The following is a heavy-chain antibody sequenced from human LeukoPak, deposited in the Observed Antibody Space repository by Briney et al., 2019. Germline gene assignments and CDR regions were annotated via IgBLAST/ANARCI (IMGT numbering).Heavy chain of an antibody. CDR1: GFTFTNYA. V-gene: IGHV3-30*09. J-gene: IGHJ5*02. Sequence: GGSLRLSCAASGFTFTNYAMNWVRQAPGKGLEWVATVSYDGTDTSYADSVKGRFAILRDNSKNTLYLQMNSLRTEDTAVYYRVRVSGFCTNGVCPSFDPWGQGTLVTVSS. D-gene: IGHD2-8*01. CDR3: VRVSGFCTNGVCPSFDP. CDR2: VSYDGTDT.